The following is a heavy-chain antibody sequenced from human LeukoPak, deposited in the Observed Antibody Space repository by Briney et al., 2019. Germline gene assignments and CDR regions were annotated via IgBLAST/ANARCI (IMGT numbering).Heavy chain of an antibody. Sequence: SETLSLTCAVYGGTFSGYYWSWIRQPPGKRLEWVGESNDSGGTNYNPSLKSRVTISADKSKNQVSLKLTSVTAANTAVYYCARLSVIVGAALEYYYYYMDVWGQGTTVTVSS. CDR2: SNDSGGT. CDR3: ARLSVIVGAALEYYYYYMDV. J-gene: IGHJ6*03. V-gene: IGHV4-34*01. CDR1: GGTFSGYY. D-gene: IGHD1-26*01.